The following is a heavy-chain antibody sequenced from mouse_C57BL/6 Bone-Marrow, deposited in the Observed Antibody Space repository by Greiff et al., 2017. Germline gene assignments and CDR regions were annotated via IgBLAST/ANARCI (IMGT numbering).Heavy chain of an antibody. J-gene: IGHJ1*03. CDR1: YIFFRRVH. CDR2: GQGLGWIG. D-gene: IGHD2-1*01. CDR3: SEDSAFYYCHYGNYGTLNDV. V-gene: IGHV1-87*01. Sequence: VPLQQSGPELARPWASVKISCQAFYIFFRRVHFAIRDTNYWMHWVIQRRGQGLGWIGATYPGNGDTSYNPKYKGKATLTADKSSSKAYMQLSSLTSEDSAFYYCHYGNYGTLNDVWGTGTTVTVSS.